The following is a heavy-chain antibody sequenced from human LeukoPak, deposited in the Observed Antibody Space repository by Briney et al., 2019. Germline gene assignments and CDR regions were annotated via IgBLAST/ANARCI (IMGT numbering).Heavy chain of an antibody. CDR1: GFTFSNYE. J-gene: IGHJ4*02. V-gene: IGHV3-48*03. D-gene: IGHD3-10*01. Sequence: PGGSLRLSCAASGFTFSNYEMNWVRQALGKGLEWISYISASGNPMFYADSVKGRFTISRDNAKNSLYLQMYSLRAEDTAIYYCAKDGGSGILYWGQGTLVTVSS. CDR2: ISASGNPM. CDR3: AKDGGSGILY.